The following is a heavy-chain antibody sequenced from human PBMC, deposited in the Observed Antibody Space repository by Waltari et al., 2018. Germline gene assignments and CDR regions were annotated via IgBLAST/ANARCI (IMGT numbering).Heavy chain of an antibody. CDR3: AIHGSIFGVVIKDYFDY. CDR2: INPNSGGT. V-gene: IGHV1-2*06. J-gene: IGHJ4*02. CDR1: GYTFTGYY. D-gene: IGHD3-3*01. Sequence: QVQLVQSGAEVKKPGASVKVSCKASGYTFTGYYMHWVRQAPGQGLEWMGRINPNSGGTNYAQKFQGRVTMTRDTSISTAYMELSRLRSDDTAVYYCAIHGSIFGVVIKDYFDYWGQGTLVTVSS.